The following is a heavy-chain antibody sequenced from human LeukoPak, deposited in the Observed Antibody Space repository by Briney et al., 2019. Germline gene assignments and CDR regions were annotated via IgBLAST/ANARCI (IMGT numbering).Heavy chain of an antibody. CDR3: ARRAGAYSHPYDY. J-gene: IGHJ4*02. V-gene: IGHV3-53*01. CDR1: GFTVSSNS. CDR2: IYSDNT. Sequence: GGSLRLSCTVSGFTVSSNSMSWIRQAPGKGLEWVSFIYSDNTHYSDSVKGRFTISRDNSKNTLYLQMNSLRAEDTAVYYCARRAGAYSHPYDYWGQGTLVTVSS. D-gene: IGHD4/OR15-4a*01.